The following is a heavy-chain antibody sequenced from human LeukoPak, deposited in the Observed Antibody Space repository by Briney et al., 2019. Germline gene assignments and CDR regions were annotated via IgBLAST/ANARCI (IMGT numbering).Heavy chain of an antibody. Sequence: GGSLRLSCAASGFTFSSYGMHWVRQAPGKGLEWVAFIRYDGSNKYYADSVKGRFTISRDNSKNTLYLQMNSLGAEDTAVYYCAKDTPTYYDILTGYGPIDYWGQGTLVTVSS. CDR1: GFTFSSYG. D-gene: IGHD3-9*01. V-gene: IGHV3-30*02. CDR3: AKDTPTYYDILTGYGPIDY. J-gene: IGHJ4*02. CDR2: IRYDGSNK.